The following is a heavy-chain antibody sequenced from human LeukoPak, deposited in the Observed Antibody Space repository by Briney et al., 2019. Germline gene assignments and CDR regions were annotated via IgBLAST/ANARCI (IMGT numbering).Heavy chain of an antibody. D-gene: IGHD6-13*01. CDR1: GGSFSGYY. J-gene: IGHJ6*02. CDR3: ARGSIAAAGTSYYYYGMDV. V-gene: IGHV4-34*01. Sequence: SETLSLTCAVYGGSFSGYYWSWIRQPPGKGLEWIGENNHSGSTNYNPSLKSRVTISVDTSKNQFSLKLSSVTAADTAVYYCARGSIAAAGTSYYYYGMDVWGQGTTVTVSS. CDR2: NNHSGST.